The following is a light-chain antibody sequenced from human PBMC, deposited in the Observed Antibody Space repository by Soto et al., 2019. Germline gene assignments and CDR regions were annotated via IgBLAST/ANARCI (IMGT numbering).Light chain of an antibody. V-gene: IGKV3-20*01. J-gene: IGKJ1*01. CDR1: QSVSNNY. Sequence: EIVLTQSPGTLSLSPGERATRSCRASQSVSNNYLAWYQQKPGQAPRLLIYGASSRATGIPNRFSGSGSGTDFTLTISRLEPEDFAVYYCQQYGNSPQTFGQGTKVDIK. CDR3: QQYGNSPQT. CDR2: GAS.